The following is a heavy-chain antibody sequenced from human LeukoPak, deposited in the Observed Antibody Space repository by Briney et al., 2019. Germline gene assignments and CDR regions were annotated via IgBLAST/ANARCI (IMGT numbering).Heavy chain of an antibody. D-gene: IGHD5-18*01. CDR1: GGSINSDYYY. J-gene: IGHJ4*02. CDR3: ARGGKKTAMVTS. V-gene: IGHV4-31*03. Sequence: SETLSLTCTVSGGSINSDYYYRSWIRQHPGRGLEWIGYIYHSGTTYYNPPLESRVTISIDASKNQFSLTLYSVTAADTAVYYCARGGKKTAMVTSWGQGTLVTVPS. CDR2: IYHSGTT.